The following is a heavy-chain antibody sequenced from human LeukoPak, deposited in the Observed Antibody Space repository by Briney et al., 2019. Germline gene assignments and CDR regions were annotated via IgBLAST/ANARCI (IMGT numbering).Heavy chain of an antibody. CDR3: TTDRGYSSGWYGY. V-gene: IGHV3-15*01. CDR1: GFTISNAW. J-gene: IGHJ4*02. D-gene: IGHD6-19*01. CDR2: IKSKTDGGTT. Sequence: GGSLRLSCAASGFTISNAWMSWVRQAPGKELEWVGRIKSKTDGGTTDYAAPVKGRFTISRDDSKNTLYLQMNSLKTEDTAVYYCTTDRGYSSGWYGYWGQGTLVTVSS.